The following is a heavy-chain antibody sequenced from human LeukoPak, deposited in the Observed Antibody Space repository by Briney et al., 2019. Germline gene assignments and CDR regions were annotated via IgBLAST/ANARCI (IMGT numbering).Heavy chain of an antibody. D-gene: IGHD6-25*01. CDR1: GFTVSSNY. CDR3: ARDSRSCRSSDCRGDAFDI. V-gene: IGHV3-66*01. CDR2: IYSGGST. Sequence: GGSLRLSCAASGFTVSSNYMSWVRQAPGKGLEWVSVIYSGGSTYYADSVKGRFTISRDNSKNTLYLQMNSLRAEDTAVYYCARDSRSCRSSDCRGDAFDIWGQGTMVTVSS. J-gene: IGHJ3*02.